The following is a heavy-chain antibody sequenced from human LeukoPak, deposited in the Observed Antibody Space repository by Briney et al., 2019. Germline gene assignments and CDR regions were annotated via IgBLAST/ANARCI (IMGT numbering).Heavy chain of an antibody. J-gene: IGHJ4*02. CDR1: GGSISSGSYY. D-gene: IGHD3-22*01. Sequence: PSETLSLTCTVSGGSISSGSYYWSWIRQPAGKGLEWSGRIYTSGSTNYNPSLKSRVTISVDTSKNQFSLKLSSVTAADTAVYHCASDYYDSSGYYGSLDYWGQGTLVTVSS. V-gene: IGHV4-61*02. CDR2: IYTSGST. CDR3: ASDYYDSSGYYGSLDY.